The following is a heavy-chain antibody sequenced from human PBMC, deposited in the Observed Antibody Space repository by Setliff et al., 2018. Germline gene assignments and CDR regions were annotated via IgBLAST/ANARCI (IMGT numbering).Heavy chain of an antibody. V-gene: IGHV4-59*01. CDR2: VFPNGAA. CDR3: AKGGTYRYFDY. CDR1: GDYMSGAS. J-gene: IGHJ4*02. D-gene: IGHD2-15*01. Sequence: PSETLSLTCTVSGDYMSGASIWAWLRLPPGRGLEFMGYVFPNGAAKYDPSLKSRLAISVDTSKDQFSLKLPSVTAADTAGYYCAKGGTYRYFDYWGQGTPVTVSS.